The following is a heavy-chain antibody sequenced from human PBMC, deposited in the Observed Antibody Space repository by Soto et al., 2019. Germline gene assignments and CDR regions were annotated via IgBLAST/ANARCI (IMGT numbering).Heavy chain of an antibody. CDR3: ASLGYCSGGSGYSEGYYYGMDV. CDR2: IYPGDSDT. J-gene: IGHJ6*02. CDR1: GYSFTSYW. V-gene: IGHV5-51*01. D-gene: IGHD2-15*01. Sequence: PGASLKISCKGSGYSFTSYWIGWVRQLTGKGLEWMGIIYPGDSDTRYSPSFQGQVTISADKSISAAYLQWSSLKASDTAMYYCASLGYCSGGSGYSEGYYYGMDVWGQGTTVTVSS.